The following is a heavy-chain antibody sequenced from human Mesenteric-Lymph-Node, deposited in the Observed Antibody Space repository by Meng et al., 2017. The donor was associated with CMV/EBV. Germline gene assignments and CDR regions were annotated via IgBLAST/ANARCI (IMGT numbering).Heavy chain of an antibody. D-gene: IGHD2-21*01. CDR2: ISRSSSYI. J-gene: IGHJ6*02. CDR3: ASNVVVIAMPPHYYGMDV. V-gene: IGHV3-21*01. Sequence: GGSLRLSCAASGFTFSTYSMNWVRQAPGKGLEWVSSISRSSSYIYYADSVKGRFTISRDNAKNSLYLQMNSLRAEDTAVYYCASNVVVIAMPPHYYGMDVWGQGTTVTVSS. CDR1: GFTFSTYS.